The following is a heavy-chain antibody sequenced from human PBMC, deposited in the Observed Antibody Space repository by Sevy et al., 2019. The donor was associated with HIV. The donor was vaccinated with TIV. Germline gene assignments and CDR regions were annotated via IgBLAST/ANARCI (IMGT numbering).Heavy chain of an antibody. CDR3: ARDSVRGGMDV. CDR2: ISSSSSYI. J-gene: IGHJ6*02. Sequence: GGSLRLSCAASGFTFSSYSMNWVRQAPGKGLGWVSSISSSSSYIDYADSVKGRFTISRDNAKNSLYLQMNSLRAEDTAVYYCARDSVRGGMDVWGQGTTVTVSS. CDR1: GFTFSSYS. V-gene: IGHV3-21*01. D-gene: IGHD3-10*01.